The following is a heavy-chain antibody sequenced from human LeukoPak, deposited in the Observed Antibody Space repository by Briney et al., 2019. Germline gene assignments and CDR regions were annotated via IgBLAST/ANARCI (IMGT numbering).Heavy chain of an antibody. CDR1: GFTFSSYS. J-gene: IGHJ4*02. V-gene: IGHV3-21*01. CDR2: ISSSSSHI. CDR3: ARGDSSGHTLFDY. D-gene: IGHD3-22*01. Sequence: PGGSLRLSCAASGFTFSSYSMNWVRQAPGKGLEWVSSISSSSSHIYYADSVKGRFTISRDNAKNSLYLQMNSLRAEDTAVYYCARGDSSGHTLFDYWGQGTLVTVSS.